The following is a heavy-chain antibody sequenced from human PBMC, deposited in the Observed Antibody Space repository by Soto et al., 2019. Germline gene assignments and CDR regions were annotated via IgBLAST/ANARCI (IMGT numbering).Heavy chain of an antibody. CDR1: GGSISSGGYY. J-gene: IGHJ3*02. V-gene: IGHV4-31*03. CDR3: ARAGSGFWSGDDAFDI. Sequence: QVQLQESGPGLVKPSQTLSLTCTVSGGSISSGGYYWSWIRQHPGKGLEWIGYIYYSGSTYYNPSLKSRVTISVDTSKNQFSLKLSSVTAADTAVYYCARAGSGFWSGDDAFDIWGQGTMVTVSS. CDR2: IYYSGST. D-gene: IGHD3-3*01.